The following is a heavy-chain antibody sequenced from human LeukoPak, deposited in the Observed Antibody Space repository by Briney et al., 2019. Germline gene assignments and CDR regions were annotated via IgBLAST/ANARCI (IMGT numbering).Heavy chain of an antibody. J-gene: IGHJ4*02. Sequence: RVASVKVSCKASGYTFTGYYMHWVRQAPGQGLEWMGWINPNSGGTNYAQKFQGRVTMTRDTSISTAYMELSRLRSDDTAVYYCARVASPQGDGSKPFDYWGQGTLVTVSS. V-gene: IGHV1-2*02. D-gene: IGHD5-24*01. CDR2: INPNSGGT. CDR1: GYTFTGYY. CDR3: ARVASPQGDGSKPFDY.